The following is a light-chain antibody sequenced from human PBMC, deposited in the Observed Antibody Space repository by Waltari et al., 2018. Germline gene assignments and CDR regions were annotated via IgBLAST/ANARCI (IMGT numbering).Light chain of an antibody. Sequence: DIVLTQSPDSLAVSLGKRATINCKSSQSVVFSSNNKNYLAWYQQKPGQPPKLLITWASTRESGFPDRFSGSGSETDFTLTISSLQAEDVAVYYCQQCYTFPYTFGQGTKLEIK. V-gene: IGKV4-1*01. CDR1: QSVVFSSNNKNY. CDR3: QQCYTFPYT. CDR2: WAS. J-gene: IGKJ2*01.